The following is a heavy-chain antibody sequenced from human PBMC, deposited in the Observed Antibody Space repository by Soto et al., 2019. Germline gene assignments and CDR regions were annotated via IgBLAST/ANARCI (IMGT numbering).Heavy chain of an antibody. J-gene: IGHJ3*02. Sequence: ASVKVSCKASGYTFTSYDINWVRQATGQGLEWMGWMNPNSGNTGYAQKFQGRVTMTRNTSISTAYMELSSLRSEDTAVYYCARGLSRYYDFWSGPGDAFDIWGQGTMVTVSS. CDR3: ARGLSRYYDFWSGPGDAFDI. V-gene: IGHV1-8*01. CDR2: MNPNSGNT. D-gene: IGHD3-3*01. CDR1: GYTFTSYD.